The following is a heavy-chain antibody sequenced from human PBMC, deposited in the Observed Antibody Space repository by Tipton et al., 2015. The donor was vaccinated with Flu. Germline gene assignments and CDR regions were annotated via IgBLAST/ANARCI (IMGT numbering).Heavy chain of an antibody. CDR3: AREQAVAGASYLCWGMDV. CDR1: GGSISSYY. V-gene: IGHV4-59*01. J-gene: IGHJ6*02. CDR2: IYYSGST. D-gene: IGHD6-19*01. Sequence: TLSLTCTVSGGSISSYYWSWIRQPPGKGLEWIAYIYYSGSTNYNPSLKSRVTISVDTSKNQFSLKLSSVTAADTAVYYCAREQAVAGASYLCWGMDVWGQGPA.